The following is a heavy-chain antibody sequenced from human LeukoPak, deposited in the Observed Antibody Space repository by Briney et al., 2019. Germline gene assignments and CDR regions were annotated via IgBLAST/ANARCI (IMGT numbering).Heavy chain of an antibody. J-gene: IGHJ5*02. CDR3: ARGHRWFDP. CDR2: ISDSTGYT. CDR1: GFTFSDYY. Sequence: GGSLRLSCAASGFTFSDYYMSWIRQAPGKGLECVSYISDSTGYTNSADSVKGRFTISRDNARNSLYLQMNSLRAEDTAMYYCARGHRWFDPWGQGTLATVSS. V-gene: IGHV3-11*03.